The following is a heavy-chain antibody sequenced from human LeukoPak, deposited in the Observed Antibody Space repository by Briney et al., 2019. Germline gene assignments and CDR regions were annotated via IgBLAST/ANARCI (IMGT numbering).Heavy chain of an antibody. CDR1: GFTFISYA. Sequence: PGGSLRLSCAASGFTFISYAMHWVRQAPGKGLEWVAVISYDGSNKYYADSVEGRFTISRDNSKDTLYPQMNSLRAEDTAVYYCARDNGGFDYWGQGTLVTVSS. CDR3: ARDNGGFDY. J-gene: IGHJ4*02. CDR2: ISYDGSNK. D-gene: IGHD3-10*01. V-gene: IGHV3-30*04.